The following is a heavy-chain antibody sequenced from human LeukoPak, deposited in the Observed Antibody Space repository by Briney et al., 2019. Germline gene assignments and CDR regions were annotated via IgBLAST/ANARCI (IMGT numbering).Heavy chain of an antibody. D-gene: IGHD2-21*02. CDR3: AKDGPYCGGDCEYFQH. Sequence: PGGSLRLSCAASGFTFDDYAMHWVRRAPGKGLEWVSLISGDGGSTYYADSVKGRFTISRDNSKNSLYLQMNSLRTEDTALYYCAKDGPYCGGDCEYFQHWGQGTLVTVSS. J-gene: IGHJ1*01. V-gene: IGHV3-43*02. CDR2: ISGDGGST. CDR1: GFTFDDYA.